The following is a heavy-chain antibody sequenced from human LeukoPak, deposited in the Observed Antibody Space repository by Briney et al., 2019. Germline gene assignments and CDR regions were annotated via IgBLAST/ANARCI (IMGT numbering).Heavy chain of an antibody. J-gene: IGHJ4*02. V-gene: IGHV4-59*02. CDR2: IYYTET. D-gene: IGHD7-27*01. CDR3: ATRKLGNDY. CDR1: GGSVSNYY. Sequence: SETLSLTCTVSGGSVSNYYWSWIRQSPGKVLEWIGYIYYTETSYNPSLKSRVTISADTSKNQFSLKLYSVTAADTAVYYCATRKLGNDYWGQGTLVTVSS.